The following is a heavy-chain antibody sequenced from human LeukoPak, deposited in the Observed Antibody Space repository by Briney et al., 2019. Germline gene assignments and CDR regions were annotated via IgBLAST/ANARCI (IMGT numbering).Heavy chain of an antibody. CDR3: AKSPTGYYDSSGYGPFDY. V-gene: IGHV3-21*04. D-gene: IGHD3-22*01. J-gene: IGHJ4*02. Sequence: GGSLRLSCAASGFTFSSYSMNWVRQAPGKGLEWVSSISSSSSYIYYADSVKGRFTISRDNSKNTLYLQMNSLRAEDTAVYYCAKSPTGYYDSSGYGPFDYWGQGTLVTVSS. CDR2: ISSSSSYI. CDR1: GFTFSSYS.